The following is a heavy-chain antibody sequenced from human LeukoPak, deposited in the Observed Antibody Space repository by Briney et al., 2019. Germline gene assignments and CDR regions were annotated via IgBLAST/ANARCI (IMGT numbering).Heavy chain of an antibody. CDR1: EFTFSSYW. D-gene: IGHD3-16*01. V-gene: IGHV3-7*03. J-gene: IGHJ4*02. CDR3: ASGGW. CDR2: INQDGSEK. Sequence: GGSLRLSCAASEFTFSSYWMNWARQAPGKGLEWVANINQDGSEKYYVDSVKGRFTISRDNAKNSMYLQMNSLRVEDTAVYYCASGGWWGQGTLVTVSS.